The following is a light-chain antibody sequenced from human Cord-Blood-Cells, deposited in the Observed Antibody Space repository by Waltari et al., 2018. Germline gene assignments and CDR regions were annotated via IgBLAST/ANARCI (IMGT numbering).Light chain of an antibody. J-gene: IGLJ3*02. V-gene: IGLV3-19*01. Sequence: SSEMTPDPAVSVALGQTVSSTCQGDSLRSTYASWYQQKPGQAPVLVIYGKNNRPSGIPDRFSGSSSGNTASLTITGAQAEDEADYYCNSRDSSGNHLVFGGGTKLTVL. CDR1: SLRSTY. CDR2: GKN. CDR3: NSRDSSGNHLV.